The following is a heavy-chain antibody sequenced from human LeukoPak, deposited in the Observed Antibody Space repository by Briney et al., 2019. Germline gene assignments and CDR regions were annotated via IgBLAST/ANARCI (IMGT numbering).Heavy chain of an antibody. CDR1: GYTFTGYY. CDR3: ARSGGSGWFGIFDY. CDR2: TSAYNGNT. J-gene: IGHJ4*02. Sequence: ASVKVSCKASGYTFTGYYMHWVRQAPGQGLEWMGWTSAYNGNTNFARKFQGRVIMTTDTSTTTGYMELSSLRSDDTAVYYCARSGGSGWFGIFDYWGQGTLVTVSS. D-gene: IGHD6-19*01. V-gene: IGHV1-18*04.